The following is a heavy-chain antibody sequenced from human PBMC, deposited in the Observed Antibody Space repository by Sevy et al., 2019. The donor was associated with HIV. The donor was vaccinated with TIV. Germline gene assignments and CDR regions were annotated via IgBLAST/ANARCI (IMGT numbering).Heavy chain of an antibody. D-gene: IGHD1-26*01. J-gene: IGHJ1*01. CDR2: VNYDGREK. CDR1: GFTFSSYW. V-gene: IGHV3-7*01. Sequence: GGSLRLSCAASGFTFSSYWMSWVRQTPGKGLEWVASVNYDGREKYYMGSVKGRFTISRDNAQNSLYLQMNSLRVEDTAVYYCVRELIVGPAEYFHHWGQGTLVTVSS. CDR3: VRELIVGPAEYFHH.